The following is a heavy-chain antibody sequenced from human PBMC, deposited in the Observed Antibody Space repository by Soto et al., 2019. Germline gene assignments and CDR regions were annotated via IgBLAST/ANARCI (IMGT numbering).Heavy chain of an antibody. Sequence: QVQLVQSGAEVKKPGASVKVSCKASGYTYTHYGISWVRQAPGQGLEWMGWISAYNGDTKYAQKFQGRVTMTTDSTTSTAYMELTSLRSDATAVYYCAGDLLLHCSSTSCSTSWFDPWGQGTLV. CDR2: ISAYNGDT. CDR1: GYTYTHYG. J-gene: IGHJ5*02. V-gene: IGHV1-18*04. D-gene: IGHD2-2*01. CDR3: AGDLLLHCSSTSCSTSWFDP.